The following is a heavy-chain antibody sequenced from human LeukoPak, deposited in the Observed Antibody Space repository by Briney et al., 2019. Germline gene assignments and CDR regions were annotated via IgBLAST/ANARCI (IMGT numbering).Heavy chain of an antibody. J-gene: IGHJ5*02. V-gene: IGHV1-3*01. D-gene: IGHD3-9*01. CDR2: INAGNGNT. CDR3: ARGLDILTGRDWFDP. Sequence: ASVKASCKASGYTFTSYAMHWVRQAPGQRLEWMGWINAGNGNTKYSQKFQGRVTITRDTSASTAYMELSSLRSEDTAVYYCARGLDILTGRDWFDPWGQGTLVTVSS. CDR1: GYTFTSYA.